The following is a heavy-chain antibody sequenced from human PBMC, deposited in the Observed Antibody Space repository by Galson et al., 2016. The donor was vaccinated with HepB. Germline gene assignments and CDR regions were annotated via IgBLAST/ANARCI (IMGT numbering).Heavy chain of an antibody. CDR3: AREGLFCNTASCYYLYNMDV. D-gene: IGHD2-21*02. J-gene: IGHJ6*03. CDR2: ISNDGLNQ. Sequence: SLRLSCAASGFNFSNYIIHWVRQTPGKGLEWVAVISNDGLNQYYADSVKGRFTTSRDNSKNTVYLQMNSLRAADTAVYYCAREGLFCNTASCYYLYNMDVWGQGTTVTVSS. CDR1: GFNFSNYI. V-gene: IGHV3-30*03.